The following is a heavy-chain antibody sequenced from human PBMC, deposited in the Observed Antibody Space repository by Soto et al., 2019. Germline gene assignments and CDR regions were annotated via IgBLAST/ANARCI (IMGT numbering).Heavy chain of an antibody. CDR1: GDSITNNNW. V-gene: IGHV4-4*02. Sequence: PSETLSLTCSVSGDSITNNNWWTWVRQPPGKGLEWIGEVYQSGRSNSNPSLKSRVTMSVDTSKNQFSLKLDSVTAADTAVYYCAHTIGSGSYIPYWGQGTLLTVSS. D-gene: IGHD3-10*01. CDR2: VYQSGRS. CDR3: AHTIGSGSYIPY. J-gene: IGHJ1*01.